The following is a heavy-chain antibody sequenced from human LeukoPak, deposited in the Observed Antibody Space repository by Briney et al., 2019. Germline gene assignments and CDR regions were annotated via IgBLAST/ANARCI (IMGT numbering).Heavy chain of an antibody. CDR2: IKEDGTEK. CDR1: GFTFSTYW. J-gene: IGHJ4*02. Sequence: GGSLRLSCAASGFTFSTYWMSWVRQAPGKGLEWVANIKEDGTEKYYVDSVKGRFTISRDNAKNSLYLQMNSLRVKDTAVYYCAREASIAAAGGFDYWGQGTLVAVSS. D-gene: IGHD6-13*01. CDR3: AREASIAAAGGFDY. V-gene: IGHV3-7*01.